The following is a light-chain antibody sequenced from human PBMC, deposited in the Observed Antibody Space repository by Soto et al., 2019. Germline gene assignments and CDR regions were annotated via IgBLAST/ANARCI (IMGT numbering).Light chain of an antibody. V-gene: IGKV1-39*01. J-gene: IGKJ4*01. CDR2: AAS. CDR3: QQSYSTPRT. CDR1: QSISSY. Sequence: IQMTQSASSLSASVGDRVTITCRASQSISSYLNWYQQKPGKAPKLLIYAASSLQSGVPSRFSGSGSGTDFTLTISSLQPEDFATYYCQQSYSTPRTFGGGTKVDIK.